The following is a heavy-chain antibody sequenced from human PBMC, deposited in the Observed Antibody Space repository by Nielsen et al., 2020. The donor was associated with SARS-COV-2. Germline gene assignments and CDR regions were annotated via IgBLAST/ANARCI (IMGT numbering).Heavy chain of an antibody. J-gene: IGHJ5*02. Sequence: GGSLRLSCAASGFTFSAYYMTWIRQAPGKGLEWLSYISDSGAYTNYADSVKGRFTISRDNAKNSLFLQMNNLRAEDTAIYYCLQGGASWGQGTLVTVSS. D-gene: IGHD1-1*01. CDR1: GFTFSAYY. V-gene: IGHV3-11*03. CDR3: LQGGAS. CDR2: ISDSGAYT.